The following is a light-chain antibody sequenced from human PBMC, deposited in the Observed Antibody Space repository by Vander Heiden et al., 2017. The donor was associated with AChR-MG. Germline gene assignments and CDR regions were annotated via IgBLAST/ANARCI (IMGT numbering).Light chain of an antibody. J-gene: IGLJ2*01. Sequence: GQRVTISCSGSSSNIGSNTVNWYQQLPGTAPKLLIYSNNQRPSGVPDRFSGSKSGTSASLAISGLQSEDEAYYYCAAWDDSLNWLFGGGTKLTVL. V-gene: IGLV1-44*01. CDR3: AAWDDSLNWL. CDR2: SNN. CDR1: SSNIGSNT.